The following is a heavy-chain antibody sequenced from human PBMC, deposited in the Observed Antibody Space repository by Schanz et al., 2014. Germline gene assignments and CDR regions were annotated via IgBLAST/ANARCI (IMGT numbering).Heavy chain of an antibody. CDR3: AREDYLDSSGYSCGY. Sequence: QVQLVQSGAEVKKPGSSVKVSCKASGYTFTSHGISWVRQAPGQGLEWMGWINTNTGNPTFAQGFTGRFVFSLDTSVSTAYLQISSLKADDTAVYYCAREDYLDSSGYSCGYWGQGTLXTVSS. CDR2: INTNTGNP. CDR1: GYTFTSHG. D-gene: IGHD3-22*01. V-gene: IGHV7-4-1*02. J-gene: IGHJ4*02.